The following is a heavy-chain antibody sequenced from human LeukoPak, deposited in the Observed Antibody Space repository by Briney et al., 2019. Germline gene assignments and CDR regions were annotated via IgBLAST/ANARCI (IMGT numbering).Heavy chain of an antibody. CDR3: ARASLLGYCSSTSCYKYNWFDP. J-gene: IGHJ5*02. CDR2: MNPNSGNT. V-gene: IGHV1-8*02. CDR1: GYTFSGYY. Sequence: ASVKVSCKASGYTFSGYYINWVRQATGQGLEWMGWMNPNSGNTGYAQKFQGRVTMTRNTSISTVYMELSSLRSEDTAVYYCARASLLGYCSSTSCYKYNWFDPWGQGTLVTVSS. D-gene: IGHD2-2*02.